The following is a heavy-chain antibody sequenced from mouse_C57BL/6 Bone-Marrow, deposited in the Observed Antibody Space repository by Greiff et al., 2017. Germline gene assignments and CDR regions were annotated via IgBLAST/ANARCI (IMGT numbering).Heavy chain of an antibody. CDR3: ERLDYDGDFDD. J-gene: IGHJ2*01. Sequence: DVKLVESGGGLVQPGGSLKLSCAASGFTFSDYYMYWVRQTPEKRLEWVAYISNGGGSTYYPDTVKGRFTISSDNAKNTLYLQMSRLKSEDTAMYYCERLDYDGDFDDWGKGTTLTVSS. CDR2: ISNGGGST. D-gene: IGHD2-4*01. CDR1: GFTFSDYY. V-gene: IGHV5-12*01.